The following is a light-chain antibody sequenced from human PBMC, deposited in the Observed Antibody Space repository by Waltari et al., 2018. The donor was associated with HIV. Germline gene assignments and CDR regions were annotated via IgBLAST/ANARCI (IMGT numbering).Light chain of an antibody. CDR2: EVS. CDR1: TSDIGCYNF. Sequence: QSALAQPASVSGSPGQSITMSCTGTTSDIGCYNFVSWYQQHPSKVPKVLIYEVSNRPSGVSTLFSGSKSGNTASLTISGLQTEDEADYYCSSYSTAANVVFGGGTKLTVL. CDR3: SSYSTAANVV. J-gene: IGLJ2*01. V-gene: IGLV2-14*01.